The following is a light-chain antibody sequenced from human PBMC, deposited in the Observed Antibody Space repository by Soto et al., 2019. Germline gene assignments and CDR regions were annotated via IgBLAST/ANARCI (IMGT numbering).Light chain of an antibody. CDR2: AAS. CDR1: QSVSSD. CDR3: QQYYDWPWT. Sequence: EIVMTQSPATLSVSPGERVTLSCRASQSVSSDLAWYQHKPGQAPRLLIYAASTGATGIPARFSGSGSGTEFTLTISSLQSEDFAVYYCQQYYDWPWTFGQGTKVDI. J-gene: IGKJ1*01. V-gene: IGKV3-15*01.